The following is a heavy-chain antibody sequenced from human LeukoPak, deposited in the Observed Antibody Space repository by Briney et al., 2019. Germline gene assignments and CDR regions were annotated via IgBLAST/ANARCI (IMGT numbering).Heavy chain of an antibody. D-gene: IGHD5-18*01. CDR2: IYTSGST. CDR3: ARGGYSYGIDY. CDR1: GGSISSGSYY. V-gene: IGHV4-61*02. J-gene: IGHJ4*02. Sequence: PSETLSLTCTVSGGSISSGSYYWSWIRQPAGKGLEWIGRIYTSGSTNYNPSLKSRVTISVDTSKNQFSLKLSSVTAADTAVYYCARGGYSYGIDYWGQGTLVTVSS.